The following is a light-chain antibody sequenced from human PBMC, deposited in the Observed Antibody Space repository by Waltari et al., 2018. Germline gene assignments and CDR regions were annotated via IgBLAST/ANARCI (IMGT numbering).Light chain of an antibody. V-gene: IGKV3-20*01. CDR1: QSVSRT. CDR3: QHYVRLPAT. Sequence: EIVLTQSPGTLSLPPGERATLSCRASQSVSRTLACYQQKPGQSPRLLIFGASNRATGIPDRFSGSGSGTDFSLIITRLEPEDSAMYYCQHYVRLPATFGQGTKVEIK. CDR2: GAS. J-gene: IGKJ1*01.